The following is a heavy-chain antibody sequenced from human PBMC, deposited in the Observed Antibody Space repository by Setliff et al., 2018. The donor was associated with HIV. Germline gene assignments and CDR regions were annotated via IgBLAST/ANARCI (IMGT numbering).Heavy chain of an antibody. V-gene: IGHV3-48*03. D-gene: IGHD1-1*01. J-gene: IGHJ4*02. Sequence: PGGSLRLSCAASGFTFSSYEMNWVRQAPGKGLEWVPYISSSGSTIYYADSVKGRFTISRDNAKNSLFLQMNSLRAEDTAVYYCARDLDYYFDYWGQGTLVTVSS. CDR3: ARDLDYYFDY. CDR2: ISSSGSTI. CDR1: GFTFSSYE.